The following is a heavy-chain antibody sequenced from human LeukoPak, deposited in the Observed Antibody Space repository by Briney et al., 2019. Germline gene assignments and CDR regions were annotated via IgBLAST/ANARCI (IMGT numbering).Heavy chain of an antibody. J-gene: IGHJ6*02. Sequence: PGGSLRLSCAASGLNLGAYAMHWVRQAPGKGLEWVSLISGDGTITYYADSVKGRFTIPRDNSKNSLFLEMNSLRSEDTALYYCAKDTPLFYHYYGIDVWGQGTTVTVSS. V-gene: IGHV3-43*02. CDR2: ISGDGTIT. CDR3: AKDTPLFYHYYGIDV. CDR1: GLNLGAYA.